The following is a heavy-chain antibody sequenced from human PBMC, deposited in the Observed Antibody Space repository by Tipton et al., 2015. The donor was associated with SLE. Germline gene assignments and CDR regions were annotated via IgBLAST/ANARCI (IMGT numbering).Heavy chain of an antibody. Sequence: LSLTCTVSGGSISSYYWSWIRQPPGKGLEWVSAISGSGGGTYYADSVKGRFTISRDNSKNTLYLQMNSLRAEDTAVYYCAKWGRNGYVDYWGQGTLVTVSS. CDR3: AKWGRNGYVDY. V-gene: IGHV3-23*01. CDR2: ISGSGGGT. J-gene: IGHJ4*02. CDR1: GGSISSYY. D-gene: IGHD3-16*01.